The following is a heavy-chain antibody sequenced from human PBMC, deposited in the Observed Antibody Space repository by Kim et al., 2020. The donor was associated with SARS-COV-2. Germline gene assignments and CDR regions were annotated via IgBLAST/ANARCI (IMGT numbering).Heavy chain of an antibody. J-gene: IGHJ6*03. D-gene: IGHD3-22*01. CDR1: GGSISSYY. CDR2: IYYTEST. Sequence: SETLSLTCTVSGGSISSYYWSWIRQPPGKGLEWIGYIYYTESTNSNPTLKSRVPISLLTSNQFSLKLSTVTAAATAVYYCARGGGYYDNRGFPYYYYYY. CDR3: ARGGGYYDNRGFPYYYYYY. V-gene: IGHV4-59*01.